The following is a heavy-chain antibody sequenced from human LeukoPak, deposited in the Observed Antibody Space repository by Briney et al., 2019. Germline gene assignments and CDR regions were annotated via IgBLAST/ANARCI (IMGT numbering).Heavy chain of an antibody. Sequence: ASVKVSCKATGYTFTPYYMHWVRQAPGQRPEWMGIINPGGGSTSYAQKFQGRVTMTRDTSTSTVYMDLSSLRSEDTAVYYCARETVAGPLGRVPGLGYWGQGTLVTVSS. J-gene: IGHJ4*02. CDR3: ARETVAGPLGRVPGLGY. CDR1: GYTFTPYY. D-gene: IGHD6-19*01. CDR2: INPGGGST. V-gene: IGHV1-46*01.